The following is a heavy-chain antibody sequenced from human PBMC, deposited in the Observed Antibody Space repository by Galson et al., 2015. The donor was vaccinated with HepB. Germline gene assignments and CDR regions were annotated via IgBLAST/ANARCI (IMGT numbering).Heavy chain of an antibody. CDR1: GYSFTTYW. Sequence: QSGAEVKKPGESLKISCKGSGYSFTTYWISWVRQMPGKGLEWMGRIDPSDSYTYYSPSFQGHASISVDKAITTVYLQWSSLKASDTAMYYCARHRGIGELVWEHWGQGTLVTVSS. CDR3: ARHRGIGELVWEH. D-gene: IGHD3-10*01. V-gene: IGHV5-10-1*01. J-gene: IGHJ1*01. CDR2: IDPSDSYT.